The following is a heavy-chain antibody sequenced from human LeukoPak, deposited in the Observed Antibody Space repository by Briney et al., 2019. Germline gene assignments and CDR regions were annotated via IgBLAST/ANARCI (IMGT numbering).Heavy chain of an antibody. CDR2: ISYDGSDK. CDR1: GFTFSSYG. CDR3: AKDSYSSSWYVSSGSYFDY. J-gene: IGHJ4*02. D-gene: IGHD6-13*01. V-gene: IGHV3-30*18. Sequence: GGSLRLSCAASGFTFSSYGMHWVRQAPGKGLEWVAVISYDGSDKYYADSVKGRFTISRDNSKNTVCLQMNSLRAEDTAVYYCAKDSYSSSWYVSSGSYFDYWGQGTLVTVSS.